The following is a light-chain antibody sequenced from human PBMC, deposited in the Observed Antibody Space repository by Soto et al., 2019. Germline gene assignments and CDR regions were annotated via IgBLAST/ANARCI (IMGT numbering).Light chain of an antibody. V-gene: IGLV2-11*01. Sequence: VLTQPRSVSGSPGQSVTISCTGTSSDVGGYDHVSWYQYHPDKAPKLIIYDVAKRPSGVPGRFSGSKSGNTASLTISGLQAEDGADYYCCSSADSYTFIFGTGTKVTVL. J-gene: IGLJ1*01. CDR1: SSDVGGYDH. CDR2: DVA. CDR3: CSSADSYTFI.